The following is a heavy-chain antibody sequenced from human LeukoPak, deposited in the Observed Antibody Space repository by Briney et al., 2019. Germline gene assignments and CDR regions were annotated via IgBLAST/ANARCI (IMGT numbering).Heavy chain of an antibody. V-gene: IGHV3-23*01. CDR1: GFTFSSYG. D-gene: IGHD2-15*01. J-gene: IGHJ6*03. CDR3: AKNGDRGAYCSGGSCYPYYYYYMDV. Sequence: HPGGSLRLSCAASGFTFSSYGISWVRQAPGKGLEWVSVISASGGTTYYADSVKGHFTISRDNSKNTLYLQMNSLSAEDTAVYYCAKNGDRGAYCSGGSCYPYYYYYMDVWGKGTTVTISS. CDR2: ISASGGTT.